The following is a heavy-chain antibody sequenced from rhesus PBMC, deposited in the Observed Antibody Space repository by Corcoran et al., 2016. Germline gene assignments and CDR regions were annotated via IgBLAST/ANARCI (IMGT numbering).Heavy chain of an antibody. CDR1: GGPISINH. D-gene: IGHD2-39*01. CDR3: ARGGRGPPDY. CDR2: ISGSGWNT. J-gene: IGHJ4*01. Sequence: QLQLQESGPGLVKPSETLSLTCAVSGGPISINHLTWFRPPPGKGLEWIGRISGSGWNTDYNPSLKSRVTISTDTYKNQFSLKLSSLTAADKAVYYCARGGRGPPDYWGQGVLVTVSS. V-gene: IGHV4-173*01.